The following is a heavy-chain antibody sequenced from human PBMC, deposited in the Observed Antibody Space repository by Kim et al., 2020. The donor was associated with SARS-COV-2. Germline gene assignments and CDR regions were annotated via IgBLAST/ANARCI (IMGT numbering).Heavy chain of an antibody. CDR1: GFTFDTYA. CDR3: AKIVAALGIDS. CDR2: LSDSGSNT. D-gene: IGHD6-13*01. V-gene: IGHV3-23*01. Sequence: GGSLRLSCAASGFTFDTYAMAWVRQAPGKGLEWVSGLSDSGSNTYYIDSVKGRFTISRDNSKSTLYLQMNSLRAEDTAIYYCAKIVAALGIDSWGQGTLVIVSS. J-gene: IGHJ4*02.